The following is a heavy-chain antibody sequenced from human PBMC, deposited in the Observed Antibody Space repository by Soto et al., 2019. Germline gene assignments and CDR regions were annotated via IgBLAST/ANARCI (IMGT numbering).Heavy chain of an antibody. CDR3: ARTADYYDSSGYLDY. D-gene: IGHD3-22*01. V-gene: IGHV1-69*13. CDR1: GGTFSSHA. Sequence: SVKVSCKASGGTFSSHAISWVRQAPGQGLEWMGGIIPIFGTANYAQKFQGRVTITADESTSTAYMELSSLRSEDTAVYYCARTADYYDSSGYLDYWGQGTLVTVSS. CDR2: IIPIFGTA. J-gene: IGHJ4*02.